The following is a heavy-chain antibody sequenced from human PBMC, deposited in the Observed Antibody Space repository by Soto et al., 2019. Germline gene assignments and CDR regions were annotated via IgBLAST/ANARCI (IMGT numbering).Heavy chain of an antibody. J-gene: IGHJ6*02. CDR3: ARQGFGALHGLVDV. V-gene: IGHV4-59*08. Sequence: QVQLQESGPGLVKPSETLSLSCTVSGGSISSYHWSWIRQTPGKGLEWIGYVHYSGGPNYNPALKSRADISLDTSKSQFSRKLTSVTATATAVYYCARQGFGALHGLVDVWSQGTTVTVSS. CDR1: GGSISSYH. D-gene: IGHD3-10*01. CDR2: VHYSGGP.